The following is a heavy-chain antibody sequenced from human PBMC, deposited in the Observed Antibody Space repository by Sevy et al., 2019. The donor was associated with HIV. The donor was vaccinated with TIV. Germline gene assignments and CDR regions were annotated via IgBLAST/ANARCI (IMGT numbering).Heavy chain of an antibody. CDR2: FDPEDGET. D-gene: IGHD3-22*01. Sequence: ASVKVSCKVFGYTLSGLSMHWVRQTPGKGLEWMGSFDPEDGETIYAQKFQGRVAMTEDTSTDTAYMELRSLRSEDTAVFYCAITKDYYDNSGYPFDYWGQGTLVTVSS. J-gene: IGHJ4*02. V-gene: IGHV1-24*01. CDR1: GYTLSGLS. CDR3: AITKDYYDNSGYPFDY.